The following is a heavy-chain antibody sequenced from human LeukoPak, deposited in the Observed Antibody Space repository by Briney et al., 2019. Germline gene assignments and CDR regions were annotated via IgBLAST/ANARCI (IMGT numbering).Heavy chain of an antibody. CDR1: GYTFMDSY. CDR3: ARDLTAGSSDY. V-gene: IGHV1-2*02. J-gene: IGHJ4*02. Sequence: ASVKVSCKASGYTFMDSYMHWVRQAPGQRPEWMAWINPNGGETHYAQKFRGRVILTLDTSISTAYMELNRLQYDDSAIYYCARDLTAGSSDYWGPGTLVTVSS. D-gene: IGHD3-10*01. CDR2: INPNGGET.